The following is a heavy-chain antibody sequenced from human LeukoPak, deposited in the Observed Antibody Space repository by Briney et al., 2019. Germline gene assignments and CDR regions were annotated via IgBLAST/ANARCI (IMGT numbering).Heavy chain of an antibody. J-gene: IGHJ4*02. D-gene: IGHD6-13*01. CDR2: IYYSGST. CDR1: GGSISSYY. Sequence: SETLSLTCTVSGGSISSYYWSWIRQPPGKGLEWIGYIYYSGSTNYNPSLKSRVTISVDTSKNQFSLKLSSVTAADTAVYYCAREARGFIAAAGTADYWGQGTLVTVSS. V-gene: IGHV4-59*12. CDR3: AREARGFIAAAGTADY.